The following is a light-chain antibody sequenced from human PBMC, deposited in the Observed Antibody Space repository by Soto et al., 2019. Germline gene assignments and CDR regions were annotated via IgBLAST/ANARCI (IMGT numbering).Light chain of an antibody. Sequence: DIVMTQSPLSLPVTPGEPASISCRSSQSLLHSNGYNYLDWYLQKPGQSPQLLIYLGSNRDSGVPDKVRDSGWGTDFTLKNSRVEAEDVGVYYCMQALQTPPTLGQGTKVEIK. CDR1: QSLLHSNGYNY. CDR3: MQALQTPPT. J-gene: IGKJ1*01. CDR2: LGS. V-gene: IGKV2-28*01.